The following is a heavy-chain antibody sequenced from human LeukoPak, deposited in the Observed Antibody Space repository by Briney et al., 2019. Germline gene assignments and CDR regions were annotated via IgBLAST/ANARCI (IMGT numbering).Heavy chain of an antibody. D-gene: IGHD2-2*02. CDR3: ARDVVPAAIRVHNWFDP. J-gene: IGHJ5*02. CDR2: INPSGGST. Sequence: VSVKVSCKASGYTFTSYYMHWVRQAPGQGLEWMGIINPSGGSTSYAQKFQGRVTVTRDTSTSTVYMELSSLRSEDTAVYYCARDVVPAAIRVHNWFDPWGQGTLVTVSS. V-gene: IGHV1-46*01. CDR1: GYTFTSYY.